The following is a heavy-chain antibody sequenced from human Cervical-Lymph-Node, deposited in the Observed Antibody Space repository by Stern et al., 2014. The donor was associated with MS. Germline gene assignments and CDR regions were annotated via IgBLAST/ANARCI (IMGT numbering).Heavy chain of an antibody. D-gene: IGHD6-19*01. CDR1: GSTFSTSW. CDR2: IKREGSET. V-gene: IGHV3-7*01. J-gene: IGHJ5*01. Sequence: VQLVQSGGGLVQPGGSQRLSCVASGSTFSTSWMSWVRQAPGKGLEWVANIKREGSETYYLDSVKGRFTISRDNAKSSLYLEMNSLRAEDTAVYYCTRFLQSGWSDLFDSWGRGTLVTVSS. CDR3: TRFLQSGWSDLFDS.